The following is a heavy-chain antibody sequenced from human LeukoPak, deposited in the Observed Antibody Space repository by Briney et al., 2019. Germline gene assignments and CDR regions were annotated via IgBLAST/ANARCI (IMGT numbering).Heavy chain of an antibody. Sequence: ASVKVSCKASGYIFTKYVVHWVRQAPGQRPEWMGWIKAGNGDRKYSQNFQDRLTITRDTSASTVYMDLSSLTSEDTALYYCARDDCGDTCYPGGYWGQGTLVTVSS. D-gene: IGHD2-21*01. CDR1: GYIFTKYV. J-gene: IGHJ4*02. CDR2: IKAGNGDR. CDR3: ARDDCGDTCYPGGY. V-gene: IGHV1-3*01.